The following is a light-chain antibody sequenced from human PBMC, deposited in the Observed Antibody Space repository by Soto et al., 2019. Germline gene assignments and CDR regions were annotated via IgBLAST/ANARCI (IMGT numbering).Light chain of an antibody. CDR1: QFVSSR. Sequence: EIVVTQSPATLSGSPGERVTLSCRASQFVSSRLAWYQQKPGQAPSLLIYGASTRATGIPARFSGSGSGTEFTLTISSLQSEDFAVYYCQQYNNWPPWTFGRGTKVDIK. J-gene: IGKJ1*01. V-gene: IGKV3-15*01. CDR2: GAS. CDR3: QQYNNWPPWT.